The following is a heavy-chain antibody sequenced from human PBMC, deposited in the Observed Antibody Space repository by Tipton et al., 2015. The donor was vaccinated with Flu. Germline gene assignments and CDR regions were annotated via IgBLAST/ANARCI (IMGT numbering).Heavy chain of an antibody. Sequence: TLSLTCTVSGGSIKDGVYYWSWIHQHPGKGLEWIGLMHYSGNPAYNPSLKSRVTISVDTSKRQFSLKLNSLTAADTAVYYCARMRARDCTLGVCYLWWFDLWGRGSLVIVSS. CDR1: GGSIKDGVYY. CDR3: ARMRARDCTLGVCYLWWFDL. V-gene: IGHV4-31*03. D-gene: IGHD2-8*01. CDR2: MHYSGNP. J-gene: IGHJ2*01.